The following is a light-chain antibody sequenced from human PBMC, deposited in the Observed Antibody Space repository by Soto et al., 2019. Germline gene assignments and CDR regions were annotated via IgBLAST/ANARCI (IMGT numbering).Light chain of an antibody. CDR3: QQYYSYPWT. Sequence: AIRLTQSPSSFSASTGDRVTITCRASQGISNYLAWYQQKPGKAPKLLIYASSILQSGVPSRFSGSGSGTDFTLTISCLQSEDFATYYCQQYYSYPWTFGQGTKVEVK. CDR2: ASS. J-gene: IGKJ1*01. CDR1: QGISNY. V-gene: IGKV1-8*01.